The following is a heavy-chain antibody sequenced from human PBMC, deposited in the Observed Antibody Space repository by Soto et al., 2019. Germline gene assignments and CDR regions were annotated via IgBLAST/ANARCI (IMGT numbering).Heavy chain of an antibody. CDR1: GGTFSSYT. CDR3: ASGPWCTNGVCYSWFDP. D-gene: IGHD2-8*01. J-gene: IGHJ5*02. Sequence: ASVKVSCKASGGTFSSYTISWVRQAPGQGLEWMGRIIPILGIANYAQKFQGRVTITADKSTSTAYMELSSLRSEDTAVYYCASGPWCTNGVCYSWFDPWGQGTLVTVSS. V-gene: IGHV1-69*02. CDR2: IIPILGIA.